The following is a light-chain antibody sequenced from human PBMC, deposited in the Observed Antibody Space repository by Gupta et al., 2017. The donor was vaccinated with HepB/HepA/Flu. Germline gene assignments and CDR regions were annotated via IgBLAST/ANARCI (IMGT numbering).Light chain of an antibody. CDR2: GNS. CDR3: QSYDSSLSGWV. V-gene: IGLV1-40*01. CDR1: SSNIGAGYD. J-gene: IGLJ3*02. Sequence: QSVLTQPPPVSGAPGHTVTISCTGSSSNIGAGYDVHWYQQLPGTAPKLLIYGNSNRPSGVPDRFSGSKSGTSASLAITGLQAEDEADYYCQSYDSSLSGWVFGGGTKLTVL.